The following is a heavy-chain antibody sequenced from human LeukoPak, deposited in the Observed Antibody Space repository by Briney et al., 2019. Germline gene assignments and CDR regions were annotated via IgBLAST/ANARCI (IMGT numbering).Heavy chain of an antibody. CDR1: GFTFSSYG. CDR3: AKDLPRYCSGGSCPFDY. CDR2: ISYDGSNK. J-gene: IGHJ4*02. D-gene: IGHD2-15*01. Sequence: GGSLRLSCAASGFTFSSYGMHWVRQAPGKGLEWVAVISYDGSNKYYAGSVKGRFTISRDNSKNTLYLQMNSLRAEDTALYYCAKDLPRYCSGGSCPFDYWGQGTLVTVSS. V-gene: IGHV3-30*18.